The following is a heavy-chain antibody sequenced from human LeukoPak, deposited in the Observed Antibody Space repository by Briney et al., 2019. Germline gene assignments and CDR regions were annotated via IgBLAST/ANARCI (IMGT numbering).Heavy chain of an antibody. J-gene: IGHJ4*02. V-gene: IGHV3-30*04. D-gene: IGHD4-23*01. CDR2: IPYDGSK. CDR1: GFTFSTYA. CDR3: ARAEGYGGELDS. Sequence: GGSPRLSCAASGFTFSTYAMHWVRQAPGKGLEWVAVIPYDGSKYYADSVKGRFTISRENSKNRLYLQMNSLRAEDTAVYYCARAEGYGGELDSWGQGTLVTVSS.